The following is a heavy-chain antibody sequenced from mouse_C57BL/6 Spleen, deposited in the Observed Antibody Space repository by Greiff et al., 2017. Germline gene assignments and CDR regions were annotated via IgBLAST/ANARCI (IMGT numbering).Heavy chain of an antibody. D-gene: IGHD1-1*01. CDR2: IDPSDSYT. Sequence: QVQLQQPGAELVKPGASVKLSCKASGYTFTSYWMQWVNQRPGQGLEWIGEIDPSDSYTNYNQKFKGKATLTVDTSSSTAYMQLSSLTSEDSAVYYCARNYGSRAWFAYWGQGTLVTVSA. V-gene: IGHV1-50*01. CDR3: ARNYGSRAWFAY. CDR1: GYTFTSYW. J-gene: IGHJ3*01.